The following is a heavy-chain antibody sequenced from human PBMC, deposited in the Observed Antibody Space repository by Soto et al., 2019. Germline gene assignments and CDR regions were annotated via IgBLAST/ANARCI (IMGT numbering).Heavy chain of an antibody. V-gene: IGHV4-59*01. CDR3: ASWTTVTTERFDI. Sequence: SETLSLTCTVSGGSISSYYWSWIRQPPGKGLEWIGYIYYSGSTNYNPSLKSRVTISVDTSKNQFSLKLSSVTAADTAVYYCASWTTVTTERFDIWGQGTMVTVSS. CDR2: IYYSGST. J-gene: IGHJ3*02. D-gene: IGHD4-17*01. CDR1: GGSISSYY.